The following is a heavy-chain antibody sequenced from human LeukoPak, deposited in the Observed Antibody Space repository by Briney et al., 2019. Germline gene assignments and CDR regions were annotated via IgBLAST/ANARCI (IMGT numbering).Heavy chain of an antibody. CDR3: ARDLGYSYGHPFDY. D-gene: IGHD5-18*01. V-gene: IGHV3-30-3*01. CDR2: ISYDGSNK. Sequence: GRSLRLSCAASGFTFSSYAMHWVRQAPGKGLEWVAVISYDGSNKYYADSVKGRFTISRDNSKNTLYLQMNSLRAEDTAMYYCARDLGYSYGHPFDYWGQGTLVTVSS. J-gene: IGHJ4*02. CDR1: GFTFSSYA.